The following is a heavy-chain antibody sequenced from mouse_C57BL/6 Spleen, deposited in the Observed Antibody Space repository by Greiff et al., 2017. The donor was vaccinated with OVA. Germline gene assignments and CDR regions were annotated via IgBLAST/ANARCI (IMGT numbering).Heavy chain of an antibody. CDR1: GYTFTSYW. D-gene: IGHD2-1*01. CDR2: IDPSDSYT. J-gene: IGHJ1*03. V-gene: IGHV1-50*01. Sequence: QVQLQQSGAELVKPGASVKLSCKASGYTFTSYWMQWVKQRPGQGLEWIGEIDPSDSYTNYNQKFKGKATLTVDTSSSTAYMQLSSLTSEDSAVYYCARGAGNYWYFDVWGTGTTVTVSS. CDR3: ARGAGNYWYFDV.